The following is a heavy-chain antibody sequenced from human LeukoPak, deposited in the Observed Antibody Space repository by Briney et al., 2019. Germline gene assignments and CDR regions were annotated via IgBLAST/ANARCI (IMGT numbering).Heavy chain of an antibody. D-gene: IGHD4-17*01. CDR1: GGSISNYY. CDR2: IYYSGST. CDR3: ARRKGYGDLFDY. J-gene: IGHJ4*02. V-gene: IGHV4-59*08. Sequence: SETLSLTCTVSGGSISNYYWSWIRQPPGKGLEWIGYIYYSGSTNYNPSLKSRVTISVDTSRTQFSLRLRSVTAADTAVYYCARRKGYGDLFDYWGQGTLVTVSS.